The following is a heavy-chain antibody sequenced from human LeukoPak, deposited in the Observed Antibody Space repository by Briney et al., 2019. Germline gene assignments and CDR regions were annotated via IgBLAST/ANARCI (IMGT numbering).Heavy chain of an antibody. CDR2: ISSSDISK. J-gene: IGHJ4*02. Sequence: GGSLRLSCAASGFTFSSYAMSWVRQAPGRGLEWVAYISSSDISKYYADSVMGRFTISRDIARNSLYLQMNSLRVEDTAIYYCARDPTPTQLWFRGSFDYWGQGALVIVSS. V-gene: IGHV3-48*01. CDR3: ARDPTPTQLWFRGSFDY. CDR1: GFTFSSYA. D-gene: IGHD5-18*01.